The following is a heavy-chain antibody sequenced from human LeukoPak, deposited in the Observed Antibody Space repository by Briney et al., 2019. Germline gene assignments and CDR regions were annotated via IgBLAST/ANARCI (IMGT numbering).Heavy chain of an antibody. Sequence: GGSLRLSCAAAGFTFSSYAMSWVRQAPGKGLEWVSAISGSGGSTYYADSVKGRLTISRDNAKDTLYLQMTSMRAEDTAVYYCAKDNREIVVVPAAPNPDSYYYGMDVWGQGTTVTVSS. V-gene: IGHV3-23*01. D-gene: IGHD2-2*01. J-gene: IGHJ6*02. CDR2: ISGSGGST. CDR3: AKDNREIVVVPAAPNPDSYYYGMDV. CDR1: GFTFSSYA.